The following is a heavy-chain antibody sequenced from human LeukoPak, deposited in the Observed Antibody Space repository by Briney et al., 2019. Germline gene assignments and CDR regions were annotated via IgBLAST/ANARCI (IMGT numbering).Heavy chain of an antibody. V-gene: IGHV1-46*01. D-gene: IGHD6-25*01. Sequence: GASVKVSCKASGGTFSSYAISWVRQAPGQGLEWMGIINPSGGSTSYAQKFQGRVTMTRDTSISTAYMELSRLRSDDTAVYYCARVQRLGIRGDAFDIWGQGTMVTVSS. CDR2: INPSGGST. CDR3: ARVQRLGIRGDAFDI. J-gene: IGHJ3*02. CDR1: GGTFSSYA.